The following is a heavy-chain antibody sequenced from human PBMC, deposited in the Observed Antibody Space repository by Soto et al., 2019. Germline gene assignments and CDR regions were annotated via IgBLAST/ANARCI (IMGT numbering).Heavy chain of an antibody. J-gene: IGHJ4*02. CDR3: AKSQSPMVRGVIEAFDY. CDR1: GLTFRSYW. V-gene: IGHV3-74*03. D-gene: IGHD3-10*01. Sequence: GGSLRLSCAASGLTFRSYWMHWVRQAPGKGLVWASRINSNGRVAKYVDSVKGRFTISRDNAKNSLFLQMNSLRAEDTALYYCAKSQSPMVRGVIEAFDYWGQGTLVTVSS. CDR2: INSNGRVA.